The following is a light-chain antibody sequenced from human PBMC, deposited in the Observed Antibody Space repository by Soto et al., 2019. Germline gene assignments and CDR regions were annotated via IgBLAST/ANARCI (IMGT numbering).Light chain of an antibody. J-gene: IGKJ1*01. Sequence: EFVLTQSPGTLSLSPGERATLSCRASQTVRNNYLAWYQQKPGQAPRLLIYGASSRATGIPDRFSGSGSGTDFTLTISRLDPEDFAVYYCQQYGSSPLTFGQGTKVDIK. CDR2: GAS. V-gene: IGKV3-20*01. CDR1: QTVRNNY. CDR3: QQYGSSPLT.